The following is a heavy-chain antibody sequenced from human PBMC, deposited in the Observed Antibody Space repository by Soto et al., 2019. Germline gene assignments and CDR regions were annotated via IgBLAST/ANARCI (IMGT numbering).Heavy chain of an antibody. V-gene: IGHV3-33*01. CDR2: MWYEGTEE. J-gene: IGHJ4*02. CDR3: ARGPWGGWGLKPRRPVDY. D-gene: IGHD3-16*01. Sequence: VQLVESGGGVVQPGMSLRLSCAVSGFAFDTYGMHWVRQAPGKGLEWVGHMWYEGTEEYYADSRKGRFTISRDNYKSTLYRQMNSLKAEDTAVYFCARGPWGGWGLKPRRPVDYWGQVALVTVSS. CDR1: GFAFDTYG.